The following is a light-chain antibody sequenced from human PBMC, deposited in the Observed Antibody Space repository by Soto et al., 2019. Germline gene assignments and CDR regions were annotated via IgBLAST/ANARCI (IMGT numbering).Light chain of an antibody. V-gene: IGLV2-14*01. CDR3: SSYSSSTSWV. J-gene: IGLJ1*01. Sequence: QSALTQPASVSGSPGQSITISCTASSSDVGDYKSVSWYQHHPGKAPKLMIYEVTNRPPGVSYRFSGSKSGNTASLTISGLQAEDEADYFCSSYSSSTSWVFGTGTKVTVL. CDR1: SSDVGDYKS. CDR2: EVT.